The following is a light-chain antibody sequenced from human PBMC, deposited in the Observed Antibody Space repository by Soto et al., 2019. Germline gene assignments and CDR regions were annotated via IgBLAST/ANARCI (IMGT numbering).Light chain of an antibody. J-gene: IGLJ1*01. Sequence: QSVLTQPPSASGSPGQSVTISCTGTSSDVGGYNYVSWYQQHPGKAPKLMIYEVSKRPSGVPDRFSGSKSGNTASLTVSGLQPEDEDDYYCSSYAGSNTSVFGTGTKLTVL. CDR3: SSYAGSNTSV. V-gene: IGLV2-8*01. CDR1: SSDVGGYNY. CDR2: EVS.